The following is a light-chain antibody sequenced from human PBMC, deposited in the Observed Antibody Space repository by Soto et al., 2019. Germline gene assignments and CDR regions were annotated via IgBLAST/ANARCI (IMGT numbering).Light chain of an antibody. CDR3: QHYNSYSEA. V-gene: IGKV1-5*03. Sequence: DIQMTQSPSTLSGSVGDRATITCRASQTISSWLAWYQQKPGKAPKLLIYKASTLKSGVPSRFSGSGSGTEFTLTISSLKPDDFAVYYCQHYNSYSEAFGKGTKVELK. J-gene: IGKJ1*01. CDR2: KAS. CDR1: QTISSW.